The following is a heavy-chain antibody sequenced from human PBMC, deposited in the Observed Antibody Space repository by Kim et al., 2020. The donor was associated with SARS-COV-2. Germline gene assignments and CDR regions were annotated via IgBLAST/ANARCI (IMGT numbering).Heavy chain of an antibody. V-gene: IGHV1-69*02. D-gene: IGHD2-2*01. Sequence: SVKVSCKASGGTFSSYTISWVRQAPGQGLEWMGRIIPILGIANYAQKFQGRVTITADKSTSTAYMELSSLRSEDTAVYYCARTVCSSTSCYVDSNYSYYYYYGMDVWGQGTTVTVSS. CDR1: GGTFSSYT. CDR2: IIPILGIA. J-gene: IGHJ6*02. CDR3: ARTVCSSTSCYVDSNYSYYYYYGMDV.